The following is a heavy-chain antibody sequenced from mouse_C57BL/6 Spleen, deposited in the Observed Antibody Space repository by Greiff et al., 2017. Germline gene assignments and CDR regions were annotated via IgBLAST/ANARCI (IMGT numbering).Heavy chain of an antibody. J-gene: IGHJ3*01. Sequence: EVKLMESGGGLVKPGGSLKLSCAASGFTFSSYAMSWVRQTPEKRLEWVATISDGGSYTYYPDNVKGRFTISRDNAKNNLYLQMSHLKSEDTAMYYCARGGLYYDYDGFAYWGQGTLVTVSA. V-gene: IGHV5-4*03. D-gene: IGHD2-4*01. CDR1: GFTFSSYA. CDR2: ISDGGSYT. CDR3: ARGGLYYDYDGFAY.